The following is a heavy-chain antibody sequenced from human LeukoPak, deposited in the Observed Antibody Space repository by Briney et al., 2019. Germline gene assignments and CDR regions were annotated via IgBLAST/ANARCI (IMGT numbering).Heavy chain of an antibody. CDR2: IIPIFGTA. V-gene: IGHV1-69*01. CDR1: GGTFSSYA. CDR3: ASGPTIFGVVTPYNWFDH. Sequence: SVKVSCKASGGTFSSYAISWVRQAPGQGLEWMGGIIPIFGTANYAQKFQGRVTITADESTSTAYMELSSLRSEDTAVYYCASGPTIFGVVTPYNWFDHWGQGTLVTVSS. D-gene: IGHD3-3*01. J-gene: IGHJ5*02.